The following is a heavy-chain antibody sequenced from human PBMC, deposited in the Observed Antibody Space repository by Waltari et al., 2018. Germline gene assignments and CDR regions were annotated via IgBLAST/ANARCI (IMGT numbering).Heavy chain of an antibody. D-gene: IGHD2-2*01. CDR1: GITFSGYA. V-gene: IGHV3-23*01. CDR2: ISGSGGST. Sequence: EVQLLESGGGLVQHGGFLRPSCEASGITFSGYALSWVRQSQGKGLEWVSAISGSGGSTYYADSVKGRFTISRDNSKNTLYLQMNSLRAEDTAVYYCAKEGYCSSTSCYEFDYWGQGTLVTVSS. J-gene: IGHJ4*02. CDR3: AKEGYCSSTSCYEFDY.